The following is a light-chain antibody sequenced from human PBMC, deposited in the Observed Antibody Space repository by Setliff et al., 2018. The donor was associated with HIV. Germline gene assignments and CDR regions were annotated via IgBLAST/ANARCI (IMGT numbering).Light chain of an antibody. V-gene: IGLV3-21*04. J-gene: IGLJ1*01. CDR1: NIGSKS. Sequence: SYELPQPPSVSVAPGKTARITCGGNNIGSKSVHWYQQKPGQAPVLVMHYDTNRPSGIPERFSGSNSGNTATLTISRVEAGDEADYYCQVWDSSSDHVFGTGTKGTVL. CDR2: YDT. CDR3: QVWDSSSDHV.